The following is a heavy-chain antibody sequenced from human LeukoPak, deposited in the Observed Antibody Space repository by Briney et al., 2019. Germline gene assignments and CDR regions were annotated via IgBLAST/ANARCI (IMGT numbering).Heavy chain of an antibody. V-gene: IGHV3-23*01. D-gene: IGHD6-19*01. CDR1: GFTVSSNY. CDR2: ISKSGDST. Sequence: GGSLRLSCAASGFTVSSNYMSWVRQAPGKGLEWVSAISKSGDSTYYADSVKGRFTISRDNSKNTIYLQMNSLRVEDTAVYYCAKLSGWTGWFFDYWGQGTVVTVSS. CDR3: AKLSGWTGWFFDY. J-gene: IGHJ4*02.